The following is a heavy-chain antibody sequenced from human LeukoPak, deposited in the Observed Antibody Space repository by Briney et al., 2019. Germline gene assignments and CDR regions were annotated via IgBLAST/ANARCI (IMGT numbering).Heavy chain of an antibody. CDR2: ITSSSTV. CDR1: GFTFSNYS. V-gene: IGHV3-48*04. Sequence: GGSLRLSCAASGFTFSNYSMNWVRQAPGKGLEWVSYITSSSTVYYAGSVKGRFTISRDNAKNSLFMQMNSLRAEDTAVYYCARDYCSGPKCYFIDYWGQGALVTVSS. D-gene: IGHD2-15*01. J-gene: IGHJ4*02. CDR3: ARDYCSGPKCYFIDY.